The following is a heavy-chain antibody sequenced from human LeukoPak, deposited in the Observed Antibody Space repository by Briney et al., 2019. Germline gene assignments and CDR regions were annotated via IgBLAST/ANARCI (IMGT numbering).Heavy chain of an antibody. V-gene: IGHV1-18*01. CDR3: AREHSSSWDQFDY. D-gene: IGHD6-13*01. Sequence: GASVKVSCKASGYSFVGYGITWVRQAPGQGLEWMGWFNPENGNTNYAQKVQGRVTMTADTSTSTSYMEPRSLRSDDTAVYYCAREHSSSWDQFDYWGQGTLVTVSS. CDR1: GYSFVGYG. J-gene: IGHJ4*02. CDR2: FNPENGNT.